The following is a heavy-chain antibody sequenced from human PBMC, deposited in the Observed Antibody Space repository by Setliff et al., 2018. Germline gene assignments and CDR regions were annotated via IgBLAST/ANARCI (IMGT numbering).Heavy chain of an antibody. D-gene: IGHD2-21*02. CDR2: IRHDESDI. V-gene: IGHV3-30*02. CDR1: GFTFRGFA. Sequence: LSLSCAASGFTFRGFAMYWVRQAPGKGLEWVAFIRHDESDIYYTNSVKGRFTVSRDNSKNTLYLQMNILRPEDTALYYCVRDSSADYYDNDYFKYWGQGALVTVSS. CDR3: VRDSSADYYDNDYFKY. J-gene: IGHJ1*01.